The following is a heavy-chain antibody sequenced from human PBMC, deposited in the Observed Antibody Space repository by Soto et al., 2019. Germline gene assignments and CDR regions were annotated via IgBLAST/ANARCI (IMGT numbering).Heavy chain of an antibody. D-gene: IGHD3-22*01. CDR2: ISAYNGNT. Sequence: ASVKVSCKASGYTFTSYGISWVRQAPGQGLEWMGWISAYNGNTNYAQKLQGRVTMTTDTSTSTAYMELRSLRSDDTAVYYCARENYYDSSGYWFDPWGQGTLVTVSS. J-gene: IGHJ5*02. V-gene: IGHV1-18*01. CDR1: GYTFTSYG. CDR3: ARENYYDSSGYWFDP.